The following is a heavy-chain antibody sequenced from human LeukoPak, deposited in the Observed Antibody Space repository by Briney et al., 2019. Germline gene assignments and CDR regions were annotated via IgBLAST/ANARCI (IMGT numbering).Heavy chain of an antibody. CDR1: GFTFDDYA. V-gene: IGHV3-9*01. Sequence: GRSLRLSCAASGFTFDDYAMHWVRQAPGKGLEWVSGISWNSGSICYADSVKGRFTISRDNAKNSLCLQMNRLRAEDKALYYCAKVGITGTAGDGGWFDLWRQGTLVTVSS. D-gene: IGHD1-7*01. CDR2: ISWNSGSI. J-gene: IGHJ5*02. CDR3: AKVGITGTAGDGGWFDL.